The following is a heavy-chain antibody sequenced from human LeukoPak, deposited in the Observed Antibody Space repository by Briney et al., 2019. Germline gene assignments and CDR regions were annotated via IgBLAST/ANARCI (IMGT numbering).Heavy chain of an antibody. CDR2: INYSGTT. CDR3: ARFGSDSFGYKYYFDS. V-gene: IGHV4-61*08. Sequence: PSQTLSLTCTVSGGSISSGGYYWSWIRQHPGKGLEWIGYINYSGTTNYNPSLKSRVTISVDTSKNHFSLRLNSVTAADTAVYFCARFGSDSFGYKYYFDSWGQGILVTVSS. J-gene: IGHJ4*02. D-gene: IGHD3-22*01. CDR1: GGSISSGGYY.